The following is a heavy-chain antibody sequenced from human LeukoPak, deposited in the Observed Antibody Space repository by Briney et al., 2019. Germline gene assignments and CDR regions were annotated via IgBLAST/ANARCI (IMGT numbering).Heavy chain of an antibody. D-gene: IGHD6-13*01. CDR1: GGSISSYY. CDR3: APSPYSSSWPRGFDY. CDR2: ISGSGGST. Sequence: ETLSLTCTVSGGSISSYYWSWVRQAPGKGLEWVSAISGSGGSTYYADSVKGRFTISRDNSKNTLYLQMNSLRAEDTAVYYCAPSPYSSSWPRGFDYWGQGTLVTVSS. J-gene: IGHJ4*02. V-gene: IGHV3-23*01.